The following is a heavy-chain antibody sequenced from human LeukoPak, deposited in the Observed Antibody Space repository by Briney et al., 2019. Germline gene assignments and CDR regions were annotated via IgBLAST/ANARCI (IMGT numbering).Heavy chain of an antibody. Sequence: VKVSCKASGYTFTGYYMHWVRQAPGQGLEWMGWINPNSGGTNYAQKFQGRVTMTRDTSIRTAYMELSRLSSGDTAVNDCAGGVSGRVRRNLFDPWGQGTLVTGSS. D-gene: IGHD6-25*01. J-gene: IGHJ5*01. CDR3: AGGVSGRVRRNLFDP. CDR1: GYTFTGYY. CDR2: INPNSGGT. V-gene: IGHV1-2*02.